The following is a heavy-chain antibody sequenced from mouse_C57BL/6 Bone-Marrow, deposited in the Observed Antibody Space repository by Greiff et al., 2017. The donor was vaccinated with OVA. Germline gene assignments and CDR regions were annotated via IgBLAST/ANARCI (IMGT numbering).Heavy chain of an antibody. V-gene: IGHV1-55*01. D-gene: IGHD3-2*02. CDR3: EREGQAKEY. CDR2: IYPGSGST. CDR1: GYTFTDYW. Sequence: QVQLQQPGAELVKPGASVKMSCTASGYTFTDYWITWVKQRPGQGLEWIGDIYPGSGSTNYNEKFKSKATLTVDTSSSTAYLQLSSLPSEDAAVYDCEREGQAKEYWGQGTMVTVAA. J-gene: IGHJ3*01.